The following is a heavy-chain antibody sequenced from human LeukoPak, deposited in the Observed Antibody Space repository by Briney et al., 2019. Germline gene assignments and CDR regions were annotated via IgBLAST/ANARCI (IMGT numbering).Heavy chain of an antibody. CDR3: ASATRKQFGELLYWKYYYYYGMDV. J-gene: IGHJ6*02. D-gene: IGHD3-10*01. V-gene: IGHV1-69*04. Sequence: SVKVSCKASGGTFSSYAISWVRQAPGQGLEWMGRIIPILGIANYAQKFQGRVTITADKSTSTAYMELSSLRSEDTAVYYCASATRKQFGELLYWKYYYYYGMDVWGQGTTVTVSS. CDR1: GGTFSSYA. CDR2: IIPILGIA.